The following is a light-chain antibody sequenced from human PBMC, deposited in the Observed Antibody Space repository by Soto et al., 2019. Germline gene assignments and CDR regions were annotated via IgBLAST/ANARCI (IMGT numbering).Light chain of an antibody. Sequence: EIVLTQSPATLSLSPGERATLSCRASQSVNNYLAWYQHKPGQAPRLLIYDTSTRATGVPDRFSGRGSGTDFTLSINRLEPEDFAVYYCLQYGRSPISTFGPGTKVEIK. CDR3: LQYGRSPIST. CDR2: DTS. V-gene: IGKV3-20*01. CDR1: QSVNNY. J-gene: IGKJ3*01.